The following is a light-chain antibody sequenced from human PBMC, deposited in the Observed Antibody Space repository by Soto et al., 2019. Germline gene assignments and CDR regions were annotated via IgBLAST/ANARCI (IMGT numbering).Light chain of an antibody. CDR3: QQYGSSPWT. CDR1: QSVSSSY. Sequence: ENVLSQSPGTLSLSPGESATLSCRASQSVSSSYLAWYQQKPGQAPRLLIYGASSRATGIPDRFSGSGSGTDFTLTVSRLEPEDFAVYYCQQYGSSPWTFGQGTKVDIK. J-gene: IGKJ1*01. CDR2: GAS. V-gene: IGKV3-20*01.